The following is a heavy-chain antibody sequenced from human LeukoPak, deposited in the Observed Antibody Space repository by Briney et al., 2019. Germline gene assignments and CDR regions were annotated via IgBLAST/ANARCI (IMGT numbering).Heavy chain of an antibody. D-gene: IGHD2-2*01. V-gene: IGHV3-7*03. CDR1: GITFSTYA. Sequence: GGSLRLFCAASGITFSTYAMNWVRRAPGKGLEWVANIKQDGTEEYYVDSVRGRFSISKDNAKNSLYLQMNSLRAEDTAVYYCARDPCHGALDYWGQGALVTVSS. CDR3: ARDPCHGALDY. J-gene: IGHJ4*02. CDR2: IKQDGTEE.